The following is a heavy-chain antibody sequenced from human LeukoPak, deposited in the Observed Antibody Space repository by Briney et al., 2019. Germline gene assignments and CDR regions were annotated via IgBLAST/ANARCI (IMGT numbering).Heavy chain of an antibody. V-gene: IGHV4-31*03. Sequence: ASETLSLTCTVSGGSISSGGYYWSWIRQHPGKGLEWIGYIYYSGSTYYNPSLKSRVTISVDTSKNQFSLKLSSVTAEDTAVYYCANSVPPDAFDIWGQGTMVTVSS. CDR3: ANSVPPDAFDI. J-gene: IGHJ3*02. CDR2: IYYSGST. CDR1: GGSISSGGYY.